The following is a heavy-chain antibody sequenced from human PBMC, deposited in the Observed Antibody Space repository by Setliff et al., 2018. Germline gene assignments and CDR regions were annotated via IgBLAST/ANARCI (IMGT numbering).Heavy chain of an antibody. V-gene: IGHV1-46*01. Sequence: ASVKVSCKASGSTFTSHYMHWVRQAPGLGLEWMGTINPSSGRTSYAQKFQGRVTMTRGTSTSTVYMDMSSLRSEDTAVYYCARDVFPYHYEGAFDIWGQGTMVTVSS. J-gene: IGHJ3*02. CDR3: ARDVFPYHYEGAFDI. CDR1: GSTFTSHY. D-gene: IGHD3-22*01. CDR2: INPSSGRT.